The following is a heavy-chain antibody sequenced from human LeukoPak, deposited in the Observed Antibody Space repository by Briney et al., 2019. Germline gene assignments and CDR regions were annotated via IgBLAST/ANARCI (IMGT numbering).Heavy chain of an antibody. CDR3: ARCGTPNNYYSYGMDV. CDR1: GFTFSDYY. CDR2: IRISNNYT. V-gene: IGHV3-11*03. Sequence: GVSLRRSSSGSGFTFSDYYMSWIRQAPGKGLKGVSYIRISNNYTNYADSVKGRFTISRDNAKNSLYLQMNSLRAGDTAVYYCARCGTPNNYYSYGMDVWGQGTTVTVSS. D-gene: IGHD1-26*01. J-gene: IGHJ6*02.